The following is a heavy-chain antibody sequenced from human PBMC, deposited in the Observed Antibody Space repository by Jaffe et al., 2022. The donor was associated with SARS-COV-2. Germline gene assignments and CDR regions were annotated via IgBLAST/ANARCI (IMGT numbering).Heavy chain of an antibody. CDR2: ISHSGGGS. CDR1: GFTFRNYA. J-gene: IGHJ3*01. V-gene: IGHV3-23*04. CDR3: AKDRETGGHGVNSFDV. D-gene: IGHD2-21*01. Sequence: EVQLVESGGDLVQPGGSLRLSCAASGFTFRNYAISWVRRPPGKGLEWVSSISHSGGGSYYADSVKGRFTISRDDSKNTLNLQMNSLRAEDTAVYYCAKDRETGGHGVNSFDVWGQGTMVTVSS.